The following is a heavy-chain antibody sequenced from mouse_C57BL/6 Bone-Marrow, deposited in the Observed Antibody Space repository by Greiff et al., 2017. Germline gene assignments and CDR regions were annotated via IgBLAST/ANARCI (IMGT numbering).Heavy chain of an antibody. J-gene: IGHJ2*01. CDR1: GFTFTDYY. Sequence: EVQRVESGGGLVQPGGSLSLSCAASGFTFTDYYMSWVRQPPGKALEWLGFIRNKANGYTTEYSAAVKGRFTISRDNSQSILYLQKNALGAEDSATYYCARCGSSSYYFDYWSQSTTLTVSS. V-gene: IGHV7-3*01. D-gene: IGHD1-1*01. CDR3: ARCGSSSYYFDY. CDR2: IRNKANGYTT.